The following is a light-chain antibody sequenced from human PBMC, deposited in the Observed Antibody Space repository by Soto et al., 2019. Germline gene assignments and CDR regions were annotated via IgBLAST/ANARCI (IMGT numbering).Light chain of an antibody. CDR1: QSVSSN. CDR3: QKYNNAPRT. V-gene: IGKV3-15*01. CDR2: GAS. J-gene: IGKJ1*01. Sequence: EIVMTQSPATLSVSPGERATLSCRASQSVSSNLAWYQQRPGQAPRLLIYGASTRATGIPARFSGSGSGTDITLTISSLQSEDVETYYCQKYNNAPRTCGQGTTVDIK.